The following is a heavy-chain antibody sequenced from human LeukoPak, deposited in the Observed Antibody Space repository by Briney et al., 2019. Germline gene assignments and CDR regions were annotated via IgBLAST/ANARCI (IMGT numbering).Heavy chain of an antibody. J-gene: IGHJ4*02. D-gene: IGHD3-9*01. CDR1: GASMSDYY. CDR2: ISHSGTT. Sequence: PSETLSLTCTVSGASMSDYYWGWIRQPPGKGLEWIGTISHSGTTYYNPSLGSRVTISLDTSENQFSLRLSSVTAADTAVYYCATRAGLRYFDYWGQGTLVTASS. CDR3: ATRAGLRYFDY. V-gene: IGHV4-38-2*02.